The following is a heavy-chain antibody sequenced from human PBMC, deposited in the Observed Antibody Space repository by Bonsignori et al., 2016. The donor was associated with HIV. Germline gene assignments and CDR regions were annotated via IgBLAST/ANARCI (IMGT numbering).Heavy chain of an antibody. CDR1: GVSFSDSA. V-gene: IGHV3-73*02. D-gene: IGHD6-19*01. CDR3: SAVVAGTDWE. CDR2: IGNKASNAT. Sequence: EVQLVESGGDLVQPGGSLKLSCEVSGVSFSDSAIHWVRQASGKGLEWVARIGNKASNATVYAASVKGRFTNSRDDSKNTAYLQMNSLKTEDSAVYYCSAVVAGTDWEWGQGTLVTVSS. J-gene: IGHJ4*02.